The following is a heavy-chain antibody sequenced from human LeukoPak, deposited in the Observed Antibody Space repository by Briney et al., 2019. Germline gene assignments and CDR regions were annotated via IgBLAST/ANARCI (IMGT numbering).Heavy chain of an antibody. CDR2: ISYDGSSK. CDR3: ARDWGLGVLDV. CDR1: GFTFSSYA. V-gene: IGHV3-30*04. D-gene: IGHD3-10*01. J-gene: IGHJ6*02. Sequence: GGSLRLSCAASGFTFSSYAMHWVRQVPGKGLEWVAVISYDGSSKSYADSVKGRFTISRDNSKNTLYLQMNSLRVEDTAVYYCARDWGLGVLDVWGQGTTVTVSS.